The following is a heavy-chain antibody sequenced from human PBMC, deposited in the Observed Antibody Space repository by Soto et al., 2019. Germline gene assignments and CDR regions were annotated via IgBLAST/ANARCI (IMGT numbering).Heavy chain of an antibody. D-gene: IGHD2-21*02. Sequence: GASVKVSCKASGYTFTSYYMHWVRQAPGQGLEWMGIINHSGGSTSYAQKFQGRVTMTRDTSTSTVYMELSSLRSEDTAVYYCARDYGGNSSYYYYGMDVWGQGTTVTVSS. V-gene: IGHV1-46*01. J-gene: IGHJ6*02. CDR3: ARDYGGNSSYYYYGMDV. CDR1: GYTFTSYY. CDR2: INHSGGST.